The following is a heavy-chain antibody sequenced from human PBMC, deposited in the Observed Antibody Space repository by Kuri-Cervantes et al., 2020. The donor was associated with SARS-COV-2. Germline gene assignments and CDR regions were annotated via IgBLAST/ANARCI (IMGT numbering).Heavy chain of an antibody. Sequence: GESLKISCTASGFSFSNSYMSWIRQAPGKGLEWLSYISGTSTYTYYAESVKGRFTISRDNAKNSLYLQMSSLRAEDTAFYYCARDTRAFSWRAPQRSSYMDVWGKETTVTVSS. J-gene: IGHJ6*04. CDR2: ISGTSTYT. CDR1: GFSFSNSY. V-gene: IGHV3-11*06. CDR3: ARDTRAFSWRAPQRSSYMDV. D-gene: IGHD3-3*01.